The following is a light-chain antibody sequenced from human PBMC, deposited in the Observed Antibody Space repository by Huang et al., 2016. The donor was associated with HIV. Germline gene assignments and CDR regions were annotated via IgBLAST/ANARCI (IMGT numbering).Light chain of an antibody. Sequence: ETVLTQSPDTLSLSPGERATLSYRASQNVVNNHLAWYQQKSGQAPRLLIYGTSNRATGIPDRFGGSGSGTDFTLTIKRLAAEDLAVYYCQQYGDSPYTFGQGTQLEI. V-gene: IGKV3-20*01. CDR3: QQYGDSPYT. CDR2: GTS. CDR1: QNVVNNH. J-gene: IGKJ2*01.